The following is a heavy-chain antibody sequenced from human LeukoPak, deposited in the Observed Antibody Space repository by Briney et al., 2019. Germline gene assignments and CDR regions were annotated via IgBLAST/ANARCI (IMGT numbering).Heavy chain of an antibody. J-gene: IGHJ6*02. CDR3: AREGATNIIAVAGTDYYYYGMDV. CDR1: GYTFTIYG. Sequence: GASVKVSSKESGYTFTIYGISWVRQAPGQGLEWMGWISAYNGNTNYAQKLQGRVTITTDTSTSTAYMELRSLRSDDTAVYYCAREGATNIIAVAGTDYYYYGMDVWGQGTTVTVSS. D-gene: IGHD6-19*01. V-gene: IGHV1-18*01. CDR2: ISAYNGNT.